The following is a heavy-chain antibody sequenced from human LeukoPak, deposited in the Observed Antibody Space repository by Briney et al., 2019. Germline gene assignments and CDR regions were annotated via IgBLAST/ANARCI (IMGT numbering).Heavy chain of an antibody. CDR2: INHRGTS. D-gene: IGHD3-3*01. Sequence: PSETLSLTCAVYGGSFSGYYWSWIRQPPGKGLEWIGEINHRGTSTYNPALQSRVTVSVDASKNQFSLRVNSVIAADTATYYCARKRRRGYYLNSAFDMWGQGTMVTVSS. CDR3: ARKRRRGYYLNSAFDM. CDR1: GGSFSGYY. V-gene: IGHV4-34*01. J-gene: IGHJ3*02.